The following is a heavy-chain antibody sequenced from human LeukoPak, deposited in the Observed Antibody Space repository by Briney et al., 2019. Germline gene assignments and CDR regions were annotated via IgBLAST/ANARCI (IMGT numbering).Heavy chain of an antibody. CDR1: GYTFTSYG. J-gene: IGHJ4*02. V-gene: IGHV1-18*01. CDR2: ISAYNGNT. D-gene: IGHD4-17*01. CDR3: ARPSLPSTVTTAFDY. Sequence: AASVKVSCKASGYTFTSYGISWVRQAPGQGLEWMGWISAYNGNTNYAQKLQGRVTMTTDTSTSTAYMELRSLRSDDTAVYYCARPSLPSTVTTAFDYWGQGTLVTVSS.